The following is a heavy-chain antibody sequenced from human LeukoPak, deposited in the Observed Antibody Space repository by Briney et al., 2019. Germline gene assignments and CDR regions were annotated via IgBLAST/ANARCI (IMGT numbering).Heavy chain of an antibody. V-gene: IGHV1-69*05. CDR1: GATFTINA. CDR3: ARDKNSGECVSNSCYGVWPLDI. Sequence: ASVKVSCKHSGATFTINAITWVRQAPGQGLEWMGRIIPMSETPKYTQKFQGRVTITTDESTNTAYMELSSLRSEDTAVYYCARDKNSGECVSNSCYGVWPLDIWGQGTMVTVSS. D-gene: IGHD2-2*01. CDR2: IIPMSETP. J-gene: IGHJ3*02.